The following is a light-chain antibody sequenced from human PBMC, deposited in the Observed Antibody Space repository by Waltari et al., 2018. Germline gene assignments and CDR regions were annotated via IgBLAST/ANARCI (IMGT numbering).Light chain of an antibody. CDR2: GAS. V-gene: IGKV3-20*01. J-gene: IGKJ2*01. CDR3: QQYSSAPNT. CDR1: QSVSSSY. Sequence: IVLTQSPGNLSLTPGERAALSCRASQSVSSSYLAWYQQKPGQAPRLLIYGASNRATGIPDRFSGSGSGTDFTLTFSRLEPEDFAVYFCQQYSSAPNTFGQGTKLEIK.